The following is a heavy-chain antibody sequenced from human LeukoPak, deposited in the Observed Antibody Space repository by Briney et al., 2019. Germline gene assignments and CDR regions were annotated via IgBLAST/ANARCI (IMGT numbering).Heavy chain of an antibody. D-gene: IGHD4-17*01. V-gene: IGHV3-23*01. Sequence: GGSLRLSCAASGFTFSSYALSWVRQAPGKGLEGVSAISGSGGSTYYADSGKGRFTISSDNYKNTLYLQMNSLRAEDTAVYYCAKDDYGDYGSIVWGQGTLVTVSS. J-gene: IGHJ4*02. CDR1: GFTFSSYA. CDR2: ISGSGGST. CDR3: AKDDYGDYGSIV.